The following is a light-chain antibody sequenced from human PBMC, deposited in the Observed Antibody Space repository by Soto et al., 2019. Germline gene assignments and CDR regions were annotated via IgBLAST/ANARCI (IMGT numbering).Light chain of an antibody. CDR3: QQLNTFPVT. Sequence: EIVLTQSPGTLSLSPGERATLSCRASQRVSNDFAWYQQKPGQAPRLLIYGASTRATGIPARFSGSGSGTEFTLTISSLQSEDFATYYCQQLNTFPVTFGGGTKVDIK. CDR1: QRVSND. V-gene: IGKV3-15*01. J-gene: IGKJ4*01. CDR2: GAS.